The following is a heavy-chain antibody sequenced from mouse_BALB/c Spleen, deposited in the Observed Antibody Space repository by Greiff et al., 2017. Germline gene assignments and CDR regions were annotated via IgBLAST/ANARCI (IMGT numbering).Heavy chain of an antibody. J-gene: IGHJ4*01. V-gene: IGHV1-4*01. D-gene: IGHD1-1*01. CDR2: INPSSGYT. Sequence: QVQLKESGAELARPGASVKMSCKASGYTFTSYTMHWVKQRPGQGLEWIGYINPSSGYTNYNQKFKDKATLTADKSSSTAYMQLSSLTSEDSAVYCCARVRNYAMDYWGQGTSVTVSS. CDR1: GYTFTSYT. CDR3: ARVRNYAMDY.